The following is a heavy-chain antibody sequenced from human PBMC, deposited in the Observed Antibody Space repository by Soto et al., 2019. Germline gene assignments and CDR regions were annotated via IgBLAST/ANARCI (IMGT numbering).Heavy chain of an antibody. Sequence: ASVKVSCKASGYTFTSYGISWVRQAPGQGLEWMGWISAYNGNTNYAQKLQGRVTMTTDTSTSTAYMELRSLRSDDTAVYYCARGDLNLAYCGGDCYYYYGMDVWGQGTTVTVSS. V-gene: IGHV1-18*01. CDR1: GYTFTSYG. D-gene: IGHD2-21*02. CDR3: ARGDLNLAYCGGDCYYYYGMDV. J-gene: IGHJ6*02. CDR2: ISAYNGNT.